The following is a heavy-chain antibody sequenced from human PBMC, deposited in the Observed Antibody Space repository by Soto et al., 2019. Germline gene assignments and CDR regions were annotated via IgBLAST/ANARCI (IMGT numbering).Heavy chain of an antibody. CDR2: ISYDGSNK. CDR1: GFTFSSYA. D-gene: IGHD6-19*01. V-gene: IGHV3-30-3*01. J-gene: IGHJ6*02. Sequence: GGSLRLSCAASGFTFSSYAMHWVRQAPGKGLEWVAVISYDGSNKYYADSVKGRFTISRDNSKNTLYLQMNSLRAEDTAVYYCARGLSSSGGADYYYYGMDVWGQGTTVTVSS. CDR3: ARGLSSSGGADYYYYGMDV.